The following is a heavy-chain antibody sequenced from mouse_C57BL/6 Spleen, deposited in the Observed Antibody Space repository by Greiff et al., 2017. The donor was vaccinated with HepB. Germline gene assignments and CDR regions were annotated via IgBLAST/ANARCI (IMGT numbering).Heavy chain of an antibody. D-gene: IGHD2-4*01. CDR1: GYAFSSSW. J-gene: IGHJ2*01. CDR3: AKPHYDYDVFDY. Sequence: QVQLQQSGPELVKPGASVKISCKASGYAFSSSWMHWVKQRPGKGLEWFGRIYPGDGDTNYNGKFKGKATLTADKSSSTAYMQLSSLTSEDSAVYFCAKPHYDYDVFDYWGQGTTLTVSS. V-gene: IGHV1-82*01. CDR2: IYPGDGDT.